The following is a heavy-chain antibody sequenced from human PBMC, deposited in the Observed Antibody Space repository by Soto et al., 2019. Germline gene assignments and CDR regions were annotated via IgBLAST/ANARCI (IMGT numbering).Heavy chain of an antibody. J-gene: IGHJ5*02. D-gene: IGHD6-19*01. CDR1: GGSISSYY. V-gene: IGHV4-59*01. CDR2: IYYSGNT. Sequence: PSETLSLTCTVSGGSISSYYWSWIRQPPGKELQYIGYIYYSGNTNYNPSLKSRVTISLDTSKNQLSLKVSSVTAADTAVYYCARGAVAGTGLNWFDPWGQGTLVTVSS. CDR3: ARGAVAGTGLNWFDP.